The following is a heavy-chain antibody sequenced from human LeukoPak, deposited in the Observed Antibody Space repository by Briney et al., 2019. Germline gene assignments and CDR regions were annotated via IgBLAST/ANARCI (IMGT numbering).Heavy chain of an antibody. CDR1: GGSISSITSY. J-gene: IGHJ4*02. CDR3: ARGKQQLVF. V-gene: IGHV4-39*02. D-gene: IGHD6-13*01. CDR2: IYYSGST. Sequence: PSETLSLTCAVSGGSISSITSYWGWIRQPPGKGLEWIGRIYYSGSTFYNPSLKSRVTISVDTSKNQLSLRLSSVTAADTAVYYCARGKQQLVFWGQGTLVTVSS.